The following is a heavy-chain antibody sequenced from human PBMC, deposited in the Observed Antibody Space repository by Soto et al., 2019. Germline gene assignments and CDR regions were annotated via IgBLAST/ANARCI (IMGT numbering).Heavy chain of an antibody. D-gene: IGHD6-19*01. CDR1: GYSIISGYY. CDR3: ARDYSSGWLY. V-gene: IGHV4-38-2*02. J-gene: IGHJ4*02. CDR2: IYHSGST. Sequence: ETLSLTCAVSGYSIISGYYWGLIRQSPGKGLEWIASIYHSGSTYYNPSLKSRLTISVDTSNSQFSLKLSSVTAADTAVYYCARDYSSGWLYWGQGTLVTVSS.